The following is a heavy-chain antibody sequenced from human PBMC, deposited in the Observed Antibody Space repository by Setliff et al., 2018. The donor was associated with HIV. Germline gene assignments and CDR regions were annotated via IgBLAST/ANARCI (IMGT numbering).Heavy chain of an antibody. CDR3: ARVQMAYSAFDV. CDR1: GGSISTYY. J-gene: IGHJ3*01. D-gene: IGHD2-15*01. Sequence: ASETLSLTCTVSGGSISTYYWSWIRQPPGKGLEWIGSIYFTGSSDNNPSLKSRVTLSVDTSKHQFSLKLSSVTAADTAVYHCARVQMAYSAFDVWGQGTMVTVSS. CDR2: IYFTGSS. V-gene: IGHV4-59*01.